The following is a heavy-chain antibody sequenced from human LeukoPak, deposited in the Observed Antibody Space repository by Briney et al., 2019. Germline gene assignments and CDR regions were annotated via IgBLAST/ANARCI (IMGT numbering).Heavy chain of an antibody. V-gene: IGHV1-24*01. D-gene: IGHD3-16*01. CDR1: GYTLTELS. CDR2: LDPEDGET. Sequence: VASVKVSCKVTGYTLTELSMHWARQAPGKGLEWMGGLDPEDGETIYAQKFQGRVTMTEDTSTDTAYMELSSLRSEDTAVYYCATDTSMITFGGVNIFDYWGQGTLVTVSS. CDR3: ATDTSMITFGGVNIFDY. J-gene: IGHJ4*02.